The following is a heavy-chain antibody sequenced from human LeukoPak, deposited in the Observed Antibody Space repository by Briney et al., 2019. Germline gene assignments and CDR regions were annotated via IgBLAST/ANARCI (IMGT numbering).Heavy chain of an antibody. Sequence: SETLSLTCAISGASITNTSLSNTGYFWGWIRQPPGKGLQWIGSIYHTGSTYYSPSLKSRVTISVDTSKNQFSLRLNFVTAADTAVYYCPKIGYCSTTTCYSTVFDSWGQGTLVTVSS. CDR1: GASITNTSLSNTGYF. J-gene: IGHJ4*02. CDR3: PKIGYCSTTTCYSTVFDS. D-gene: IGHD2-2*01. CDR2: IYHTGST. V-gene: IGHV4-39*01.